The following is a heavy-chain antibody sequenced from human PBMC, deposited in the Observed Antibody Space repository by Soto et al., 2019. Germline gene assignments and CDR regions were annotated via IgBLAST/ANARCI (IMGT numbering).Heavy chain of an antibody. CDR1: GGSISSSSYY. J-gene: IGHJ4*02. Sequence: SETLSLTCTVSGGSISSSSYYWGWIRQPPGKGQEWIGSIYYSGSTYYNPSLKSRVTISVDTSKNQFSLKLSSVTAADTAVYYCARLPKDKNYDFWSGYPNTPFDYWGQGTLVTVSS. D-gene: IGHD3-3*01. CDR2: IYYSGST. CDR3: ARLPKDKNYDFWSGYPNTPFDY. V-gene: IGHV4-39*01.